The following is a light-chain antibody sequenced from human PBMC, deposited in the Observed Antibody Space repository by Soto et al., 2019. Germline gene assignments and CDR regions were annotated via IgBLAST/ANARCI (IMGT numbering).Light chain of an antibody. CDR2: AAS. CDR3: QQYGSSPFT. J-gene: IGKJ3*01. V-gene: IGKV3-20*01. CDR1: QSVSSSY. Sequence: EIVLTQAPGTLSLSPGERATLSCRASQSVSSSYLAWYQQKPGQAPRLLIFAASSRAPDIPDRFSGSGSGTEFPLTISRLVPEDFAVYYCQQYGSSPFTFGPGTKVDIK.